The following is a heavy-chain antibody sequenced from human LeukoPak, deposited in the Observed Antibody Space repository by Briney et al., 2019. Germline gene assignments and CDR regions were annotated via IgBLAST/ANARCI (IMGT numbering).Heavy chain of an antibody. CDR2: INPSGGST. CDR3: ARRRTSYGPVSAFDI. D-gene: IGHD2/OR15-2a*01. CDR1: GYTFTSYY. J-gene: IGHJ3*02. V-gene: IGHV1-46*01. Sequence: ASVKVSCKASGYTFTSYYMLWVRQAPGQGLEWMGIINPSGGSTSYAQKFQGRVTMTRDTSTSTVYMELSSLRSEDTAVYYCARRRTSYGPVSAFDIWGQGTMVTVSS.